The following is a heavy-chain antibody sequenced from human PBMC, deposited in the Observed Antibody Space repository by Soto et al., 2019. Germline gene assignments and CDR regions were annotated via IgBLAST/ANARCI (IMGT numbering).Heavy chain of an antibody. D-gene: IGHD4-17*01. Sequence: QVQLQESGPGLVRPSETLSLTCTVSGGSISSSNWWNWVRQSPGEGLEWIAEIHHSGATNYNPSLKSRVTISTDKSKNQFSLMLTSVTAADTAVYYWATLGMSPTVSDSWGQGSLVTVTS. CDR1: GGSISSSNW. J-gene: IGHJ4*02. V-gene: IGHV4-4*02. CDR3: ATLGMSPTVSDS. CDR2: IHHSGAT.